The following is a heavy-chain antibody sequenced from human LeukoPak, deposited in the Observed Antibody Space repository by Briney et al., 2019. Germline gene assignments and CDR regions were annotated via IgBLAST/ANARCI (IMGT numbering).Heavy chain of an antibody. Sequence: GGSLRLSCAASGFIFSSYAMHWVRQAPGKGLEWVAVIPYDGSSKNYADSVKGRFTISRDNSKNTLNLQMNSLRAEDTAVCYCARGISMVRGVIPSYNWFDPWGQGTLVTVSS. CDR3: ARGISMVRGVIPSYNWFDP. V-gene: IGHV3-30-3*01. J-gene: IGHJ5*02. CDR2: IPYDGSSK. D-gene: IGHD3-10*01. CDR1: GFIFSSYA.